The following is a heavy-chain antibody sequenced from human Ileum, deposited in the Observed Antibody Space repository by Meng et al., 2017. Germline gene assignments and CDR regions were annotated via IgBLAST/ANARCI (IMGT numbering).Heavy chain of an antibody. CDR1: GVCFSSGSDY. D-gene: IGHD2-15*01. Sequence: LVRHPLTLSLTSTASGVCFSSGSDYLTWIRQPPGKGLEWIGHINYSGSTNYNPSLKSRVTISVDMSKIQFSLKLNSVTAADTAIYFCGSSSTSPASYFFDYWGQGTLVTVSS. CDR3: GSSSTSPASYFFDY. V-gene: IGHV4-61*01. J-gene: IGHJ4*02. CDR2: INYSGST.